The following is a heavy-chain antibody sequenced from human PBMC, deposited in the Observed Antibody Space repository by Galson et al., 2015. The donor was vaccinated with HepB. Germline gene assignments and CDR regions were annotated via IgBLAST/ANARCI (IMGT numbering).Heavy chain of an antibody. D-gene: IGHD4-17*01. CDR1: GFTFSSYG. Sequence: SLRLSCAASGFTFSSYGMHWVRQAPGKGLEWVAVIPYDGSNKYYADSVKGRFTISRDNSKNTLYLQMNSLRAEDTAVYYCAKDHYGDYAVDYWGQGTLVTVSS. CDR3: AKDHYGDYAVDY. V-gene: IGHV3-30*18. CDR2: IPYDGSNK. J-gene: IGHJ4*02.